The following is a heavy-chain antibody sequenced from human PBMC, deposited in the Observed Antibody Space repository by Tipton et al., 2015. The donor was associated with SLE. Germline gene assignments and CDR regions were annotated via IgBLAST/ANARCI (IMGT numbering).Heavy chain of an antibody. D-gene: IGHD5-24*01. Sequence: SLRLSCAASGFTFSSYWMHWVRQAPGKGLVWVSRINSDGSSTSYADSVKGRFTISRDNAENTLYLQMNSLRAEDTAVYYCTRPGRDGETVEYWGQGTLVTVSS. V-gene: IGHV3-74*01. J-gene: IGHJ4*02. CDR2: INSDGSST. CDR3: TRPGRDGETVEY. CDR1: GFTFSSYW.